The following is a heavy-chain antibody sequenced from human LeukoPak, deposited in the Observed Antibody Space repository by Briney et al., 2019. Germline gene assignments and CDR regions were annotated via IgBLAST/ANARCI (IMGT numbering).Heavy chain of an antibody. CDR2: IYYSGST. J-gene: IGHJ4*02. CDR3: AREIYGGTGY. V-gene: IGHV4-59*02. CDR1: GFTVSSNY. Sequence: GSLRLSCAASGFTVSSNYMSWIRQPPGKGLEWIGYIYYSGSTNYNPSLKSRVTISVDTSKNQFSLKLSSVTAADTAVYYCAREIYGGTGYWGQGTLVTVSS. D-gene: IGHD4-23*01.